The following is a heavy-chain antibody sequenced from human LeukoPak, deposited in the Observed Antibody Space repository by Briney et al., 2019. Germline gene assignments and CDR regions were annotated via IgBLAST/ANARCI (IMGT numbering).Heavy chain of an antibody. CDR2: IYYSGST. V-gene: IGHV4-59*01. CDR3: ARGDMVRTTYYYYGMDV. J-gene: IGHJ6*02. Sequence: KSSETLSLTCTVSGGSISSYYWSWIRQPPGKGLEWIGYIYYSGSTNYNPSLKSRVTISVDTSKNQFSLKLSSVTAADTAVYYCARGDMVRTTYYYYGMDVWGQGTTVTVSS. CDR1: GGSISSYY. D-gene: IGHD3-10*01.